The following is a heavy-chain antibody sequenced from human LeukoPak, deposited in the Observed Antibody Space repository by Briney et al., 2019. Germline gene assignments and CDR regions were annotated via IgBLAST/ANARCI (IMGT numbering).Heavy chain of an antibody. D-gene: IGHD3-3*02. J-gene: IGHJ6*02. CDR3: AREDRTSNYYYYGMDV. CDR2: ISSSGSTI. CDR1: GFTFSSYE. Sequence: GGSQRLSCAASGFTFSSYEMNWVRQAPGKGLEWVSYISSSGSTIYYADSVKGRFTISRDSAKNSLYLQMNSLRAEDTAVYYCAREDRTSNYYYYGMDVWGQGTTVTVSS. V-gene: IGHV3-48*03.